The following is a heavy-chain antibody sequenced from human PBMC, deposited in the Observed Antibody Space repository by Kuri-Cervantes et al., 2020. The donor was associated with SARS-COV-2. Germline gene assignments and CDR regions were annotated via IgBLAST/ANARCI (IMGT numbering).Heavy chain of an antibody. CDR1: GLTSSSYW. J-gene: IGHJ6*02. Sequence: GGSLRLSCAASGLTSSSYWMHWVRQAPGKGLVWVSRINSDGTSTSYADSVKGRFTVSGDNAKNTLYLQMNSLRAEDTAVYYCASRYCSSTSCYPPRGGYYYYYGMDAWGQGTTVTVSS. CDR3: ASRYCSSTSCYPPRGGYYYYYGMDA. V-gene: IGHV3-74*01. CDR2: INSDGTST. D-gene: IGHD2-2*01.